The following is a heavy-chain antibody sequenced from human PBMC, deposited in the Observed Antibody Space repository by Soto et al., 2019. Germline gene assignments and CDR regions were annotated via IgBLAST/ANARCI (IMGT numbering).Heavy chain of an antibody. J-gene: IGHJ6*02. Sequence: SETLSLTCTVSGGSISSGDYYWGWIRQPPGKGLEWIGYIYYSGSTNYNPSLKSRVTISVDTSKNQFSLKLSSVTAADTAVYYCARGAGGGAAAGTDYYYYGMDVWGQGTTVTVSS. CDR2: IYYSGST. D-gene: IGHD6-13*01. CDR3: ARGAGGGAAAGTDYYYYGMDV. V-gene: IGHV4-30-4*01. CDR1: GGSISSGDYY.